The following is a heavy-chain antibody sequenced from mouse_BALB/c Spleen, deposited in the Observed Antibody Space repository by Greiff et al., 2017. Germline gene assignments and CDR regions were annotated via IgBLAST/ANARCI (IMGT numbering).Heavy chain of an antibody. D-gene: IGHD2-1*01. CDR2: IRLKSNNYAT. J-gene: IGHJ4*01. CDR3: TRRGYGNYAMDY. Sequence: DVKLQESGGGLVQPGGSMKLSCVASGFTFSNYWMNWVRQSPEKGLEWVAEIRLKSNNYATHYAESVKGRFTISRDDSKSSVYLQMNNLRAEDTGIYYCTRRGYGNYAMDYWGQGTSVTVSS. CDR1: GFTFSNYW. V-gene: IGHV6-6*02.